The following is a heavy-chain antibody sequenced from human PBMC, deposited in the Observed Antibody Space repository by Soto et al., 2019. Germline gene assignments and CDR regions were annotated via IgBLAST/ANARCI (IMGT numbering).Heavy chain of an antibody. V-gene: IGHV1-69*01. CDR2: IIPIFETA. CDR1: GGTFSSHA. J-gene: IGHJ4*02. Sequence: QVHLVQSGAEVTKAGSSVKVSCKASGGTFSSHAFSWVRQAPGQGLEWVGGIIPIFETANYAQEFQGRVTISADESTNTVTLELTNLRSDDTAIYFCAIGDRSSWIGNHWGPGTQVTVS. CDR3: AIGDRSSWIGNH. D-gene: IGHD6-6*01.